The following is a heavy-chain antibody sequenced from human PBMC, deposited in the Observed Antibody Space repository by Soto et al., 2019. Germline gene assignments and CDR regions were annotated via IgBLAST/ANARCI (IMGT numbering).Heavy chain of an antibody. D-gene: IGHD2-15*01. Sequence: QVQLVESGGGVVQPGRSLRLSCAASGFTFSSYGMHWVRQAPGKGLEWVAGIWYDGSNKYYADSVKGRFTISRDNSKNTLYLQMNSLRAEDTAVYYCARESSRNYWSGGSCYGMDVWGQGTTVTVSS. CDR2: IWYDGSNK. CDR1: GFTFSSYG. V-gene: IGHV3-33*01. CDR3: ARESSRNYWSGGSCYGMDV. J-gene: IGHJ6*02.